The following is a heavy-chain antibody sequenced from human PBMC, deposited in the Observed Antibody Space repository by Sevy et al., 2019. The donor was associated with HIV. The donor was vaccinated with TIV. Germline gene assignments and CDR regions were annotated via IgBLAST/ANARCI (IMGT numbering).Heavy chain of an antibody. Sequence: GGSLRLSCAASGFTFNIYSMNWVRQAPGKGLEWVSSISSSSGYIYYADSLKGRFTVSRDNAKNSLYLQMNSLRAGDTAVYYCARASQQLVLLREYYFDYWGQGTLVTVSS. J-gene: IGHJ4*02. CDR1: GFTFNIYS. CDR2: ISSSSGYI. D-gene: IGHD6-13*01. CDR3: ARASQQLVLLREYYFDY. V-gene: IGHV3-21*01.